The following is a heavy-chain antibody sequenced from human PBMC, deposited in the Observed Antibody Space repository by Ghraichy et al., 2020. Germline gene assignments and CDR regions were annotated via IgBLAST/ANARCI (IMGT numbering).Heavy chain of an antibody. J-gene: IGHJ5*02. CDR2: IYYSGST. D-gene: IGHD6-19*01. CDR1: GGSFSTYY. Sequence: SETLSLTCTISGGSFSTYYWSWIRQPPGKGLEWIGYIYYSGSTNYNPSLKSRVTMSVDTSKNQFSLKLSSVTAADTAFYYCARTLTGYTTGWYWFDPWGQGTLVTVSS. CDR3: ARTLTGYTTGWYWFDP. V-gene: IGHV4-59*08.